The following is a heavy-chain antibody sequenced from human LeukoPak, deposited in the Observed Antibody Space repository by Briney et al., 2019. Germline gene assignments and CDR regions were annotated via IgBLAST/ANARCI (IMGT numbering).Heavy chain of an antibody. Sequence: GGSLRLSCAASGFTFSSYWMSWVRQAPGKGLEWVANIKQDGSEKYYVDSVKGRFTISRDNAKNSLYLQMNSLRAEDTAVYYCARKLRRRYDILTGSLHSEDDAFDIWGQGTMVTVSS. V-gene: IGHV3-7*01. CDR3: ARKLRRRYDILTGSLHSEDDAFDI. CDR1: GFTFSSYW. CDR2: IKQDGSEK. J-gene: IGHJ3*02. D-gene: IGHD3-9*01.